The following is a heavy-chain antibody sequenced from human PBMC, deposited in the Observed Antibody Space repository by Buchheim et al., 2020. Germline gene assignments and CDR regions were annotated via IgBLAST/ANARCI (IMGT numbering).Heavy chain of an antibody. V-gene: IGHV4-4*02. D-gene: IGHD3-3*01. CDR3: ARASGYDFWSGYRYFDY. CDR2: IYHSGST. CDR1: GGSISSSKW. J-gene: IGHJ4*02. Sequence: QVQLQESGPGLVKPSGTLSLTCAVSGGSISSSKWWSWVRQPPGKGLEWIGEIYHSGSTNYNPSLKSRVPLSVDKSKNQFSLKLSSVTAADTAVYYCARASGYDFWSGYRYFDYWGQGTL.